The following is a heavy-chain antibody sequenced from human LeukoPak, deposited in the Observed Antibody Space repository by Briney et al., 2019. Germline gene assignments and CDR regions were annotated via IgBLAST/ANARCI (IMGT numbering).Heavy chain of an antibody. D-gene: IGHD6-13*01. CDR1: GGSFSGYY. J-gene: IGHJ3*02. Sequence: PSETLSLTCAVYGGSFSGYYWSWIRQPPGKGLEWIGEINHSGSTNYNPSLKSRVTISVDTSKNQFSLKLSSVTAADTAVYYCARRRIAAAGIRFGNRPFDIWGQGTMFTVSS. CDR2: INHSGST. V-gene: IGHV4-34*01. CDR3: ARRRIAAAGIRFGNRPFDI.